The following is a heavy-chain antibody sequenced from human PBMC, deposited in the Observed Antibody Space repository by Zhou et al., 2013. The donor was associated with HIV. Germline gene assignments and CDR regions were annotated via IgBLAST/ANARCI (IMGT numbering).Heavy chain of an antibody. CDR2: IIPIFGTA. J-gene: IGHJ6*03. D-gene: IGHD3-22*01. Sequence: QVQLVQSGAEVKKPGSSVKVSCKASGGTFNSYAINWVRQAPGQGLEWMGGIIPIFGTANYAQKFQGRVTITADESTSTAYMELSSLRSNDTAIYYCARGDSNSWSPRSGYYYYMDVWGKGTTVTVSS. V-gene: IGHV1-69*12. CDR1: GGTFNSYA. CDR3: ARGDSNSWSPRSGYYYYMDV.